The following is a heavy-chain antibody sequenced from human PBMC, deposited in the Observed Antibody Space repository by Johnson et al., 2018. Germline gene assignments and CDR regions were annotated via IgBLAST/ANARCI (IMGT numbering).Heavy chain of an antibody. V-gene: IGHV3-33*06. D-gene: IGHD3-3*01. CDR3: AKCLLRFLQWFLCQH. CDR2: TQYEGRNK. Sequence: QVQLVQSGEGVVQPGRTRRLSCGASGFTFNNFGMHWVRQAPGQGREWVADTQYEGRNKNSADSEKGRCAISRDNSKYSLSLQMNSMIAEDMTVYYCAKCLLRFLQWFLCQHWGQGTLVTVSS. CDR1: GFTFNNFG. J-gene: IGHJ1*01.